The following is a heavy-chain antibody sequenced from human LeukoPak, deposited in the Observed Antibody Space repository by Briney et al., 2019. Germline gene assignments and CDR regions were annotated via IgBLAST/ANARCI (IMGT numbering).Heavy chain of an antibody. CDR2: ISGSGGST. Sequence: GGSLRLSCAASGFTFSSYAMSWVRQPPGKGLEWVSSISGSGGSTYFADSVKGRFTISRDNSKNTLYLQMNSLTAEDTAVYYCARRAGAYSHPYDYWGQGTLVTVSS. CDR1: GFTFSSYA. J-gene: IGHJ4*02. CDR3: ARRAGAYSHPYDY. D-gene: IGHD4/OR15-4a*01. V-gene: IGHV3-23*01.